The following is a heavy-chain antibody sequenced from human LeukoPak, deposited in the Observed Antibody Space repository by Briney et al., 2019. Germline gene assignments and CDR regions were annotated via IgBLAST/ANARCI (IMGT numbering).Heavy chain of an antibody. J-gene: IGHJ2*01. D-gene: IGHD5-18*01. Sequence: PGGSLRPSCAASEFTVSSNYMNWVRQAPGKGLEWVSVIYVGGTTYYADSVKGRFTISRDSSKNTLYLQMNNLRADDTAVYYCARGRWWILGWYFDLWGRGSLVRVSS. CDR2: IYVGGTT. CDR3: ARGRWWILGWYFDL. CDR1: EFTVSSNY. V-gene: IGHV3-53*01.